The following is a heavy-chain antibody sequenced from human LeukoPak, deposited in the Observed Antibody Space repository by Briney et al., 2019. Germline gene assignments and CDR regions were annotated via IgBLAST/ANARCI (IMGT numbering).Heavy chain of an antibody. CDR1: GFTFSSYA. V-gene: IGHV3-23*01. D-gene: IGHD4-17*01. J-gene: IGHJ4*02. CDR3: AKDLSPDDYGDYGVGGNFDY. Sequence: GGSLRLSCAASGFTFSSYAMSWVRQAPGKGLEWVSAISGSGGSTYYADSVKGRFTISRDNSKNTLYLQMNSLRAEDTAVYYCAKDLSPDDYGDYGVGGNFDYWGQGTLVTVSS. CDR2: ISGSGGST.